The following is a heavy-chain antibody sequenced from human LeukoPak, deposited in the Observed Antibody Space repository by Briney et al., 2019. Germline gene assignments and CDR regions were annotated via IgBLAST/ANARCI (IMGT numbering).Heavy chain of an antibody. Sequence: PGGSLRLSCAASGFTFSSYGMHWVRQASGKGLEWVGRIRSKANSYATAYAASVKGRYTISRDDSKNTAYLQMNSLKTEDTAVYYCTRRLGPLGWFDPWGQGTLVTVSS. J-gene: IGHJ5*02. V-gene: IGHV3-73*01. CDR2: IRSKANSYAT. D-gene: IGHD7-27*01. CDR1: GFTFSSYG. CDR3: TRRLGPLGWFDP.